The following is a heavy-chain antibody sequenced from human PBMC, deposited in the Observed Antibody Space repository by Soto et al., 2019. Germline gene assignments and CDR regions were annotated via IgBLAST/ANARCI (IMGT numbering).Heavy chain of an antibody. D-gene: IGHD3-16*01. J-gene: IGHJ4*01. Sequence: QEQLVQSGPEVKKPGSSVKVSCKDSGGLFSSFAISWVRQAPGQGLEWLLGIIPVFGTTNYAEKFQCRVTITADEATNTAYMELSILRSGDTAMYYCARGGSPYVWSKEFWGHGTLVTVAS. CDR1: GGLFSSFA. CDR2: IIPVFGTT. V-gene: IGHV1-69*01. CDR3: ARGGSPYVWSKEF.